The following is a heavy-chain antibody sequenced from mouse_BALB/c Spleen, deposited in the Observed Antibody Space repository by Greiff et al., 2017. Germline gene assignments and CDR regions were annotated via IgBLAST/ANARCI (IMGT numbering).Heavy chain of an antibody. CDR3: AREDHYYGSSYAMDY. D-gene: IGHD1-1*01. J-gene: IGHJ4*01. CDR2: INPSSGYT. CDR1: GYTFTSYT. Sequence: VQLQESGAELARPGASVKMSCKASGYTFTSYTMHWVKQRPGQGLEWIGYINPSSGYTNYNQKFKDKATLTADKSSSTAYMQLSSLTSEDSAVYYCAREDHYYGSSYAMDYWGQGTSVTVSS. V-gene: IGHV1-4*01.